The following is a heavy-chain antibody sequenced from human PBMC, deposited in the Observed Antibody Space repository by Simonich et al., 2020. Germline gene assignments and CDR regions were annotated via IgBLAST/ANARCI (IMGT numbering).Heavy chain of an antibody. CDR1: GYSISSGYY. D-gene: IGHD6-13*01. Sequence: QVQLQESGPGLAKPSETLSITCAVSGYSISSGYYWGWIRQPPGKGLEWIGSIYHSRSTYYNPSLKSRVTISVDTSKNQFSLKLSSVTAADTAVYYCARVGYSNYYYYGMDVWGQGTTVTVSS. V-gene: IGHV4-38-2*01. CDR3: ARVGYSNYYYYGMDV. CDR2: IYHSRST. J-gene: IGHJ6*02.